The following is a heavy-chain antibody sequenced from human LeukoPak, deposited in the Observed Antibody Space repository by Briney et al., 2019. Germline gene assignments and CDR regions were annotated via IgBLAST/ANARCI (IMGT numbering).Heavy chain of an antibody. CDR3: AKDSMAYAFDI. Sequence: GSLRLSCAASGFTVSNNYMSWVRQAPGKGLEWVSAISGSGDSTYYADSVKGRFTISRDNSKNTLYLQMNSLRAEDTAVYYCAKDSMAYAFDIWGQGTMVTVSS. D-gene: IGHD3-3*02. CDR1: GFTVSNNY. V-gene: IGHV3-23*01. CDR2: ISGSGDST. J-gene: IGHJ3*02.